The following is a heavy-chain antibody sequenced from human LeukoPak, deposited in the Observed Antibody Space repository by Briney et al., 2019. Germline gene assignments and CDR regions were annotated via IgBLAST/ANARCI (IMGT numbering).Heavy chain of an antibody. V-gene: IGHV4-34*01. CDR1: GGSFSGYY. D-gene: IGHD6-13*01. CDR3: ARVDSSSWLDAFDI. J-gene: IGHJ3*02. Sequence: PSETLSLTCAVYGGSFSGYYWSWIRQPPGKGLEWIGEINHSGSTNYNPSLKSRVTISVDTSKNQFSLKLSSVTAADTAVYYCARVDSSSWLDAFDIWGQGTMVTVSS. CDR2: INHSGST.